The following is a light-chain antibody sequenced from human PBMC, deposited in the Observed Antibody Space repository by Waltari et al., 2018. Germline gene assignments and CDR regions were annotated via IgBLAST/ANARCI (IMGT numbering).Light chain of an antibody. J-gene: IGKJ2*01. CDR1: QSISSW. Sequence: DIQMTQSPSTLSASVGDRVTITCRASQSISSWLAWYQQKPGKAPKLLIDKASSLERGVPSRFSGSGSGTEFTLTISSLQPDDFATYYCQQYNSYSYTFGQGTKLEIK. CDR3: QQYNSYSYT. V-gene: IGKV1-5*03. CDR2: KAS.